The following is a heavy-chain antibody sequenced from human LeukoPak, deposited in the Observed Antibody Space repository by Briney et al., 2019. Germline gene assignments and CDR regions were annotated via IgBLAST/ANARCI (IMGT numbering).Heavy chain of an antibody. J-gene: IGHJ6*02. CDR1: GGSISSYY. V-gene: IGHV4-4*07. D-gene: IGHD2-2*02. CDR3: ARDAEDCSSTSCYSYGMDV. Sequence: SETLSLTCTVSGGSISSYYWSWIRQPAGKGLEWIGRIYTSGSTNYNPSLKSRVTMSVDTSKNQFSLKLSSVTAADTAVCYCARDAEDCSSTSCYSYGMDVWGQGTTVTVSS. CDR2: IYTSGST.